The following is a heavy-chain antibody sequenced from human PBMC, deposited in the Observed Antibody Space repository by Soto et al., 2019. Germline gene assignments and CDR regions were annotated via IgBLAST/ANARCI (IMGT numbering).Heavy chain of an antibody. D-gene: IGHD6-19*01. CDR1: GGSVTTNYW. CDR3: GMSHGWYTIHS. J-gene: IGHJ4*02. V-gene: IGHV4-4*02. CDR2: MSHSGPT. Sequence: QLQESGPGLVKPSGTLSLTCAVSGGSVTTNYWWGWVRQSPVTGLEWIGHMSHSGPTNYSPSLKSRVTLSVDTSKNQFSLELKSVTAADTAVYFCGMSHGWYTIHSWGQGTLVTVSS.